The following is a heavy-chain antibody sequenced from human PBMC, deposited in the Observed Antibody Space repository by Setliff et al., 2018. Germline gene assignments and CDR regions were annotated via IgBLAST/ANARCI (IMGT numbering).Heavy chain of an antibody. D-gene: IGHD6-13*01. Sequence: PGGSLRLSCAASGFTFSNAWMSWVRQAPGKGLEWVGRIKSKTDGGTTDYAAPVKGRFTISRDDSKNTLYLQMTSLKTEDTAVYYCTTAPLAAASTCWGQGTLVTVSS. V-gene: IGHV3-15*01. J-gene: IGHJ4*02. CDR3: TTAPLAAASTC. CDR1: GFTFSNAW. CDR2: IKSKTDGGTT.